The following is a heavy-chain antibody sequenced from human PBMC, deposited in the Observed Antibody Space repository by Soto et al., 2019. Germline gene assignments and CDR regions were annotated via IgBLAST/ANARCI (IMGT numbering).Heavy chain of an antibody. Sequence: SETLSLTCTVSGGSLSSYYWSWIRRPPGMGLEWIASISYSGTTNYNSSLKSRVTISVDTSKNQFSLKLSSVTAADTAVYYCARASSSWRAVVYWGQGTLVTVSS. D-gene: IGHD6-13*01. V-gene: IGHV4-59*01. CDR1: GGSLSSYY. CDR3: ARASSSWRAVVY. J-gene: IGHJ4*02. CDR2: ISYSGTT.